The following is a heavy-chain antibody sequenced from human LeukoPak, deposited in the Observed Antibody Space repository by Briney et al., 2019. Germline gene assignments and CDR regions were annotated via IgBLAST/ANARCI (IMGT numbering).Heavy chain of an antibody. Sequence: SETLSLTCTVSGGSISSGDYYWSWIRQPPGKGLEWIGEINHSGSTNYNPSLKSRVTISVDTSKNQFSLKLSSVTAADTAVYYCASYSSSWQRGYNWFDPWGQGTLVTVSS. J-gene: IGHJ5*02. CDR2: INHSGST. V-gene: IGHV4-39*07. CDR1: GGSISSGDYY. CDR3: ASYSSSWQRGYNWFDP. D-gene: IGHD6-13*01.